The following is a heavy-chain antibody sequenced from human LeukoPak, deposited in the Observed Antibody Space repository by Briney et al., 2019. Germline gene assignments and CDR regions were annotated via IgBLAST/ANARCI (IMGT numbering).Heavy chain of an antibody. CDR1: GFTFSSYS. V-gene: IGHV3-48*04. CDR3: ARDGRSYYQDAFDI. Sequence: PGGSLRLSCAASGFTFSSYSMNWVRQAPGKGLEWVSYISSSSSTIYYADSVKGRFTISRDNAKNSLYLQMNSLRAEDTAVYYCARDGRSYYQDAFDIWGQGTMVTVS. CDR2: ISSSSSTI. J-gene: IGHJ3*02. D-gene: IGHD1-26*01.